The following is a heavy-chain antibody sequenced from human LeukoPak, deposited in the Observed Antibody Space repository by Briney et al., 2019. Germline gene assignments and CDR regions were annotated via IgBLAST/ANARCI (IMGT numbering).Heavy chain of an antibody. CDR1: GYTFSGYY. CDR3: ARGGSSSCDY. CDR2: INPNSGAT. Sequence: ASVKVSCKASGYTFSGYYLHWVRQAPGQGLEWMAWINPNSGATDYAQKFKGRVTMSRDTYTATVYMEVSGLTSDDTAVYYCARGGSSSCDYWGQGTQVTVSP. J-gene: IGHJ4*02. V-gene: IGHV1-2*02. D-gene: IGHD6-13*01.